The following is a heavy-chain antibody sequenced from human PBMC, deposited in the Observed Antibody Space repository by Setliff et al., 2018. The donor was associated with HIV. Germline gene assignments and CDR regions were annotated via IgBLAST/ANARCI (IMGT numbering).Heavy chain of an antibody. CDR3: ARGGDRMQIWSRFPFDI. V-gene: IGHV7-4-1*02. D-gene: IGHD3-10*01. Sequence: AAVKVSCKASGYTFNNYALYWVRQAPGQGFEWMGWINTNTGSPTYAQGFTRRFVFSLDPSVRTAYLQITGLKAEDTAVYYCARGGDRMQIWSRFPFDIWGQGTMVTVSS. CDR1: GYTFNNYA. CDR2: INTNTGSP. J-gene: IGHJ3*02.